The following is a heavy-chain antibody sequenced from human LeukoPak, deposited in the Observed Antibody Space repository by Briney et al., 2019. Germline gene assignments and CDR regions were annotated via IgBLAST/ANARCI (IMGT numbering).Heavy chain of an antibody. CDR3: ARQKDSGGSGYYYYYYGMDV. CDR2: IYPGDSDT. V-gene: IGHV5-51*01. Sequence: GESLKISCKGPGYSFTSYWIGWVRQMPGKGLEWMGIIYPGDSDTRYSPSFQGQVTISADKSISTAYLQWSSLKASDTAMYYCARQKDSGGSGYYYYYYGMDVWGQGTTVTVSS. J-gene: IGHJ6*02. CDR1: GYSFTSYW. D-gene: IGHD3-22*01.